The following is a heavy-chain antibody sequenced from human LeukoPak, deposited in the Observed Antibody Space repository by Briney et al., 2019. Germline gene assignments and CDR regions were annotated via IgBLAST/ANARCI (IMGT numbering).Heavy chain of an antibody. D-gene: IGHD3-16*02. V-gene: IGHV3-23*01. CDR3: AKGRYDYVWGSYRYTSNIFDY. Sequence: GGSLRLSCAASGFTFSSYWMHWIRQAPGKGLEWVSAISGSGGSTYYADSVKGRFTISRDNSKNTLYLQMNSLRAEDTAVYYCAKGRYDYVWGSYRYTSNIFDYWGQGTLVTVSS. CDR1: GFTFSSYW. CDR2: ISGSGGST. J-gene: IGHJ4*02.